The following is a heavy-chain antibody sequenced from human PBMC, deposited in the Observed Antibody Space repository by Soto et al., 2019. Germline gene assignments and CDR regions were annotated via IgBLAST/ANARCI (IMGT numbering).Heavy chain of an antibody. J-gene: IGHJ6*02. CDR2: FDPEDGET. V-gene: IGHV1-24*01. D-gene: IGHD3-3*01. CDR3: ATGTGFWSGVDV. CDR1: GYTLTELS. Sequence: SVKDSCQVSGYTLTELSMHWVRQAPVKGLEWMGGFDPEDGETIYAQKFQGRVTMTEDTSTDTAYMELSSLRSEDTAVYYCATGTGFWSGVDVWGQGTTVTVS.